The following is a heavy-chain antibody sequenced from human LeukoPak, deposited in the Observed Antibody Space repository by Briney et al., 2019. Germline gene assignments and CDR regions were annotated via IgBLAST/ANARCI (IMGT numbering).Heavy chain of an antibody. Sequence: SETLSLTCAVYGGSFSGYYWSWIRQPPGKGLEWIGVINHSGSTNYNPSLKSRVTISVDTSKNQFSLKLSSVTAADTAVYYCARARGYSYGYYYYYMDVWGKGTTVTVSS. V-gene: IGHV4-34*01. CDR2: INHSGST. J-gene: IGHJ6*03. D-gene: IGHD5-18*01. CDR3: ARARGYSYGYYYYYMDV. CDR1: GGSFSGYY.